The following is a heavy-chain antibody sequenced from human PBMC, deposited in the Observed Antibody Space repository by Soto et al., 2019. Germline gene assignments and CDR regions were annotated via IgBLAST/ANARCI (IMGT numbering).Heavy chain of an antibody. CDR3: ARVGRTRATVTTDAFDV. CDR2: IYASGNT. J-gene: IGHJ3*01. CDR1: GGSISGYY. Sequence: QVQLQESGPGLVKPSETLSLTCTVSGGSISGYYWSWIRQPAGKRLEWIGRIYASGNTNKNPSLKSRVTMSVDTSKNQCSLRLNSVTAADTAVYYCARVGRTRATVTTDAFDVWGQGTKVTVSS. D-gene: IGHD4-17*01. V-gene: IGHV4-4*07.